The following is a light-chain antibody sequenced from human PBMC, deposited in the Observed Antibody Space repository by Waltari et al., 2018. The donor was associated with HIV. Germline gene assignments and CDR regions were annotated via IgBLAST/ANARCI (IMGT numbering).Light chain of an antibody. CDR3: QSYDRSRSAWV. CDR1: SSNLGAGYN. V-gene: IGLV1-40*01. CDR2: GDK. J-gene: IGLJ3*02. Sequence: QSVLTQPPAVSAAPGQRVTISCTGNSSNLGAGYNVHWYQLLPGTAPKLLIYGDKNRPSGVPDRCSGSKSYSSASLAITWLQAEDEADYYCQSYDRSRSAWVFGGGTKLTVL.